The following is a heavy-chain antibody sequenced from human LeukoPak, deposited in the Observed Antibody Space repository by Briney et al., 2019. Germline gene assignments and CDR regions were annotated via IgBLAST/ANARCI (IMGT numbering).Heavy chain of an antibody. V-gene: IGHV4-34*01. CDR3: ARVPKYFDL. CDR1: GGSFSGFY. CDR2: INHRGST. J-gene: IGHJ2*01. Sequence: SETLYLTCAVYGGSFSGFYWSWIRQPPGKGLEWIGEINHRGSTNYNPSLKSRVTISVDTSKNQFSLKLSSVTAADTAVYYCARVPKYFDLWGRGTLVTVSS.